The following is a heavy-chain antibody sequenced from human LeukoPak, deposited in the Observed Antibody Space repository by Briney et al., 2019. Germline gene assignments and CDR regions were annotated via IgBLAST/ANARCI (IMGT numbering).Heavy chain of an antibody. J-gene: IGHJ4*02. CDR2: IYYSGTT. CDR1: GGSISSYY. Sequence: SETLSLTCTVSGGSISSYYWSWIRQPPGKGLEWIGYIYYSGTTNYNPSLRSRVTISVDTSKNQFSLKLSSVTAADTAVYYCARGVYIAAAQYAYWGQGTLVTVSS. D-gene: IGHD6-13*01. CDR3: ARGVYIAAAQYAY. V-gene: IGHV4-59*01.